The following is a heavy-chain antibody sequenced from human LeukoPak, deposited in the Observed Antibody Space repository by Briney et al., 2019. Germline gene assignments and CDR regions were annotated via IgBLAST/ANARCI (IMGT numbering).Heavy chain of an antibody. D-gene: IGHD4-17*01. V-gene: IGHV4-34*01. Sequence: PSETLSLTCAVSGVSFDDYYWSWVRQPPGKGLEWIGEINHSGYTNDSPSHKSRVTMSIDTSRKQFSLNLRSVTVADTAVYYCTRMTTGHDYWGQGTLVTVSS. CDR3: TRMTTGHDY. CDR1: GVSFDDYY. CDR2: INHSGYT. J-gene: IGHJ4*02.